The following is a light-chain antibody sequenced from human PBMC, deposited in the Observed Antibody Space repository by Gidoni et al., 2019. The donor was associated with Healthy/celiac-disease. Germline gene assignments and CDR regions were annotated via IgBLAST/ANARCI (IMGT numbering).Light chain of an antibody. V-gene: IGKV3-20*01. CDR1: QSVSSSY. CDR3: QQYGSSPYT. Sequence: EIVLTQSPGTLSLSPGERATLSCRASQSVSSSYLAWYQQKPGQAPRLLIYGASSRATGIPDRFSGSGSGTDFTLNIIRLGPEDFAVYYCQQYGSSPYTFGQGTKLEIK. CDR2: GAS. J-gene: IGKJ2*01.